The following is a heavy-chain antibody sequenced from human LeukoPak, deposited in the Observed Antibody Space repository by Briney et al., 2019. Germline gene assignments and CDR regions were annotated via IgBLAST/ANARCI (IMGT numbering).Heavy chain of an antibody. CDR2: IYYSGST. D-gene: IGHD3-16*02. V-gene: IGHV4-59*01. Sequence: SETLSLTCTVSGGSMSSYYWSWIRQPPGKGLEWIGYIYYSGSTNYNPSLKSRVTISVDTSKNQFSLKLSSVTAADTAVYYCARDQSDYVWGSYRGDAFDIWGQGTMVTVSS. J-gene: IGHJ3*02. CDR3: ARDQSDYVWGSYRGDAFDI. CDR1: GGSMSSYY.